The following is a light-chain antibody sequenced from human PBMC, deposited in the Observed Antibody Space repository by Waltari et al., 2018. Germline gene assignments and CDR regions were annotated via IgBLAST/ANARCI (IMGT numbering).Light chain of an antibody. V-gene: IGLV3-19*01. Sequence: SSELTQDPAVSVAMGQTVRITCQGASLRSYYASGYQQRPGQAPRLVMYDKNNRPSGVPDRFSGSSSHNTASLTITGAQAEDEASYYCHSRDASGVGGSFGGGTKLTVL. J-gene: IGLJ2*01. CDR2: DKN. CDR3: HSRDASGVGGS. CDR1: SLRSYY.